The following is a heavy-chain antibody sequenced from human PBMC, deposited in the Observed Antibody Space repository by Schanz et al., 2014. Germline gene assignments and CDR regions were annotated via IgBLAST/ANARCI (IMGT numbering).Heavy chain of an antibody. V-gene: IGHV3-53*01. Sequence: EVQLVESGGGLIQPGGSLRLSCAVSGFTVNTNYMSWVRQAPGKGLEWISSMYINSGSTQYADSVKGRFIISRDSSKNTLFLQMNSLRAEDTAVYYCAKEKGDCSSTSCSYYFDYWGQGTLVTVSS. J-gene: IGHJ4*02. D-gene: IGHD2-2*01. CDR2: MYINSGST. CDR3: AKEKGDCSSTSCSYYFDY. CDR1: GFTVNTNY.